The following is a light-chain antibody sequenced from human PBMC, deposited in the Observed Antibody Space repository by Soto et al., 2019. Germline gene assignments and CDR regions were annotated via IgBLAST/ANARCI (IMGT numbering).Light chain of an antibody. CDR3: RQRSNWSPIT. Sequence: EIVLTQSPATLSLSPGERATLSCRASQSVSSYLAWYQQKPGQAPRLLIYDASNRATAIPASFSGSGSWTDFTLTISSLEPEDFAVYYCRQRSNWSPITFGQGTRLEIK. CDR1: QSVSSY. CDR2: DAS. J-gene: IGKJ5*01. V-gene: IGKV3-11*01.